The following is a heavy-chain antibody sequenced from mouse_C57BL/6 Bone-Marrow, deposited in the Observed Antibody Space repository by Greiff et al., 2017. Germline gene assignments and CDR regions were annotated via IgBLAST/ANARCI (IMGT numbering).Heavy chain of an antibody. CDR3: ARERLGRGWFAY. Sequence: QVQLQQPGAELVKPGASVKLSCKASGYTFTSYWMHWVKQRPGQGLEWIGMIHPNSGSTNYNEKFKSKATLTVDKSSSTAYMQLSSLTSEDSAVYYCARERLGRGWFAYWGQGTLVTVSA. D-gene: IGHD4-1*01. V-gene: IGHV1-64*01. J-gene: IGHJ3*01. CDR2: IHPNSGST. CDR1: GYTFTSYW.